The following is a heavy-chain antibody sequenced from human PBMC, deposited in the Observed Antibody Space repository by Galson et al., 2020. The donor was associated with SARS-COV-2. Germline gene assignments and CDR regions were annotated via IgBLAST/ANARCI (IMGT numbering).Heavy chain of an antibody. Sequence: NSGGSLRLSCAASGFPFSTYSINWVRLAPGKGLEWVSSIGTSSSYTYYADSVKGRFSISRDNPRNSLYLQMNSLRAEDTAVYYCARDEGIRGYNYGRLYYGLDVWGQGTTVTVSS. CDR1: GFPFSTYS. CDR3: ARDEGIRGYNYGRLYYGLDV. CDR2: IGTSSSYT. J-gene: IGHJ6*02. D-gene: IGHD5-18*01. V-gene: IGHV3-21*01.